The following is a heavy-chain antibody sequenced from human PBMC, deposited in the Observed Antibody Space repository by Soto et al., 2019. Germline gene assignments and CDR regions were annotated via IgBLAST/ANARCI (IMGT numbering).Heavy chain of an antibody. CDR2: ISYDGSNK. D-gene: IGHD3-3*01. V-gene: IGHV3-30*18. CDR3: AKMMKVRFLEWLLGGMDV. J-gene: IGHJ6*02. Sequence: LRLSCAASGFTFSSYGMHWVRQAPGKGLEWVAVISYDGSNKYYADSVKGRFTISRDNSKNTLYLQMNSLRAEDTAVYYCAKMMKVRFLEWLLGGMDVWGQGTTVTVSS. CDR1: GFTFSSYG.